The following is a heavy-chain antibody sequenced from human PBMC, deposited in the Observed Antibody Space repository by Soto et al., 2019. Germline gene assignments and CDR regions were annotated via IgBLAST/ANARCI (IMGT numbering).Heavy chain of an antibody. Sequence: GGPLRLSCTASGFTFSTYSIHWVRQAPGKGLEWVAVISYDGSNKYYADSVKGRFTISRDNSKNTLYLQMNSLRSEDTAVYYCARGGYYYGSGSYYNAFDIWGQGTMVTVSS. CDR2: ISYDGSNK. CDR1: GFTFSTYS. V-gene: IGHV3-30-3*01. CDR3: ARGGYYYGSGSYYNAFDI. J-gene: IGHJ3*02. D-gene: IGHD3-10*01.